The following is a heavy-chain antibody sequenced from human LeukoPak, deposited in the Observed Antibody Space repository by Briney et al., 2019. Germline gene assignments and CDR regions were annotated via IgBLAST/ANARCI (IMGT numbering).Heavy chain of an antibody. J-gene: IGHJ3*02. D-gene: IGHD3-10*01. CDR3: AKEQYYYGSGSRFSHAFDI. V-gene: IGHV3-30*02. Sequence: GGSLRLSCIASGFTLSSYEMSWIRQAPGKGLEWVAFIRYDGSNKYYADSVKGRFTISRDNSKNTLYLQMNSLRAEDTAVYYCAKEQYYYGSGSRFSHAFDIWGQGTMVTVSS. CDR1: GFTLSSYE. CDR2: IRYDGSNK.